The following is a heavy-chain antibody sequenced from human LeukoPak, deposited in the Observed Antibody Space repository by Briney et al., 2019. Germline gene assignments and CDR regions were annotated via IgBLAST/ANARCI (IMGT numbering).Heavy chain of an antibody. D-gene: IGHD6-19*01. CDR3: AKAGYSSGWCLDY. CDR2: ISGSGGST. V-gene: IGHV3-23*01. CDR1: GFTFSSYA. Sequence: GGSLRLSCAASGFTFSSYAMSWVRQAPGKGLEWVSAISGSGGSTYYADSVKGRFTISRDNSKNTLYPQMNSLRAEDTAVYYCAKAGYSSGWCLDYWGQGTLVTVSS. J-gene: IGHJ4*02.